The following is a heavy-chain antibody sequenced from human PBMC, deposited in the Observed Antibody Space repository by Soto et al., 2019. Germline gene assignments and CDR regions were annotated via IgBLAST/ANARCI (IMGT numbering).Heavy chain of an antibody. CDR1: GFTFSSYA. J-gene: IGHJ1*01. Sequence: EVQLLESGGGLVQPGGSRRLPCAASGFTFSSYAMSWVRQAPGKGLEWVSGISGSGDSTYYADSVKGRFTISRDNSKNTLYLQMNSLRAEDTAVYYCAKGVPGIAVAGTGYFQHWGQGTLVTVSS. CDR2: ISGSGDST. D-gene: IGHD6-19*01. V-gene: IGHV3-23*01. CDR3: AKGVPGIAVAGTGYFQH.